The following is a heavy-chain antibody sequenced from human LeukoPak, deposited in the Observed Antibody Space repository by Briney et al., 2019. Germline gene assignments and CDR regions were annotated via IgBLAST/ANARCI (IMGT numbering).Heavy chain of an antibody. J-gene: IGHJ4*02. D-gene: IGHD3-22*01. V-gene: IGHV1-69*13. CDR3: ASHYYDSSGYYYGFDY. CDR1: GGTFSSYA. CDR2: IIPIFGTA. Sequence: ASVKVSCKASGGTFSSYAISWVRQAPGQGLEWMGGIIPIFGTANYAQKFQGRVTITADESTSTAYMALSSLRSEDTAVYYCASHYYDSSGYYYGFDYWGQGTLVTVSS.